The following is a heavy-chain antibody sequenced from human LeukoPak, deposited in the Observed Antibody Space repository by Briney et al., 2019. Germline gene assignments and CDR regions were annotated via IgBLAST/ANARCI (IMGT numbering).Heavy chain of an antibody. Sequence: GASVKVSCKASGYTFTNYYMHWVRQAPGQGLEWMGIINPSGGSTNYAQKFQGRVTMTRDTSTSTVYMELSSLRSEDTAVYYCAREGRAAADTNWFDPWGQGTLVTVS. CDR3: AREGRAAADTNWFDP. D-gene: IGHD6-13*01. J-gene: IGHJ5*02. CDR2: INPSGGST. V-gene: IGHV1-46*01. CDR1: GYTFTNYY.